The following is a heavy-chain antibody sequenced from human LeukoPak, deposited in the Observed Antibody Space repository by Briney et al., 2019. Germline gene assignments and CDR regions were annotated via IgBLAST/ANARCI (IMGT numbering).Heavy chain of an antibody. CDR1: GFTFDDYA. V-gene: IGHV3-9*01. CDR2: ISWNSGSI. J-gene: IGHJ3*02. D-gene: IGHD6-13*01. Sequence: PGGSLRLSCAASGFTFDDYAMHWVRQAPGKGPEWVSGISWNSGSIGYADSVKGRFTISRDNAKNSLYLQMNSLRAEDTALYYCAKSRGAAARAFDIWGQGTMVTVSS. CDR3: AKSRGAAARAFDI.